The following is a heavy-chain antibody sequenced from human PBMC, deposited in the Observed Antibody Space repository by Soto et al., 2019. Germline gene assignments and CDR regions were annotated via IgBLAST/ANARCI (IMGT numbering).Heavy chain of an antibody. CDR1: GDSIISGGYY. Sequence: QLHLQESGPGLVKTSQTLSLTCSVSGDSIISGGYYWTWLRQYPGKGLEYIGYIYYSGSTYYNPSLESRVTIPIAASKPRSSRSLGPVPPADTAVYFCSGGKGFWGRTDPGGRGTLVTVPS. V-gene: IGHV4-31*03. CDR2: IYYSGST. J-gene: IGHJ5*02. D-gene: IGHD3-16*01. CDR3: SGGKGFWGRTDP.